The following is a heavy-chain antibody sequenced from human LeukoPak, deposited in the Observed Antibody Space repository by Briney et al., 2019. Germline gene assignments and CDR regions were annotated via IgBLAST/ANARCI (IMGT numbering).Heavy chain of an antibody. CDR1: GGSISSGSYY. CDR2: IYTSGST. Sequence: PSETLSLTCTVSGGSISSGSYYWSWIRQPAGKGLEWIGRIYTSGSTNYNPSLKSRVTISVDTSKNQFSLKLSSVTAADTAVYYCAREGLAAAWGVRYYFGYWGQGTLVTVSS. J-gene: IGHJ4*02. D-gene: IGHD6-13*01. V-gene: IGHV4-61*02. CDR3: AREGLAAAWGVRYYFGY.